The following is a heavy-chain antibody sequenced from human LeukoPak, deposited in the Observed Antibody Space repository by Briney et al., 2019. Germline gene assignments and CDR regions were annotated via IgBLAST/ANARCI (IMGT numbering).Heavy chain of an antibody. CDR3: AKAVGEGLINWFDP. CDR1: GFTFSSYG. V-gene: IGHV3-30*02. Sequence: GGSLRLSCAASGFTFSSYGMHWVRQAPGKGLEWVAFIRYDGSNKYYADSVKGRFTISRDNSKNTLYLQMNSLRAEDTAVYYCAKAVGEGLINWFDPWGQGTLVTVSS. CDR2: IRYDGSNK. J-gene: IGHJ5*02. D-gene: IGHD2-21*01.